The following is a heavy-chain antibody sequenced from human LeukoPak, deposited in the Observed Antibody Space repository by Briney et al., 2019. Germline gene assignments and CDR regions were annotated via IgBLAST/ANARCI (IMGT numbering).Heavy chain of an antibody. CDR1: GVTFDSSD. Sequence: ASVKVSCKASGVTFDSSDISWVRQAPGQGLEWMGGIIPIFGSAIYAQKFQGRVTITADTSTSTAYMELTSLRSEDTAMYYCARDIGRPEGGYYYMDVWGKGTTVIVSS. CDR3: ARDIGRPEGGYYYMDV. CDR2: IIPIFGSA. V-gene: IGHV1-69*06. D-gene: IGHD1-26*01. J-gene: IGHJ6*03.